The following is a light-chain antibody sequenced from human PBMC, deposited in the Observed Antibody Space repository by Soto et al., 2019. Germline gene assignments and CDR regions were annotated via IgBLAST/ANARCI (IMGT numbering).Light chain of an antibody. V-gene: IGLV2-14*03. CDR3: SSYIGSSTLVI. Sequence: QSALTQPASVSGSPGQSITISCTGTSSDVGGYNYVSWYQQHPGKAPKLIIYDVSNRPSGVSDRFSGSRSGNTASLAISGLQAEDEAHYFCSSYIGSSTLVIFGGGTKLTVL. CDR1: SSDVGGYNY. J-gene: IGLJ2*01. CDR2: DVS.